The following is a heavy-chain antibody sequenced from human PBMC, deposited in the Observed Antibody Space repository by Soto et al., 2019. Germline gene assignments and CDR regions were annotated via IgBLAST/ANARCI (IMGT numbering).Heavy chain of an antibody. Sequence: SVKVSCKASGGTFSSYAISWVRQAPGQGLEWMGGIIPIFGTANYAQKFQGRVTITADKSTSTAYMELSSMRSEDTAVYYCAREVPQFALGMDVWGQGTTVTVSS. J-gene: IGHJ6*02. V-gene: IGHV1-69*06. D-gene: IGHD3-10*01. CDR2: IIPIFGTA. CDR3: AREVPQFALGMDV. CDR1: GGTFSSYA.